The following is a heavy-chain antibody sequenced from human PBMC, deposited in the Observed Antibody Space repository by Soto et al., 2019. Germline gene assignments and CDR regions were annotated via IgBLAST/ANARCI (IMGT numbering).Heavy chain of an antibody. D-gene: IGHD3-10*01. CDR3: ARDYNRRPVGWFDH. V-gene: IGHV4-31*03. CDR2: INYSGRT. CDR1: GGSISSGGYY. Sequence: SETLSLTCTVSGGSISSGGYYWSWIRQHPGKGLEWIGHINYSGRTYYNSSLKSRVSISVDTSKNQFSLKLSSVTAADTAIYYCARDYNRRPVGWFDHWGQGTLVTVSS. J-gene: IGHJ5*02.